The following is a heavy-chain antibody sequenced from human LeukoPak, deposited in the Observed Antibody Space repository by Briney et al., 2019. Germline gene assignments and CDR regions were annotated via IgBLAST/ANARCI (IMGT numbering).Heavy chain of an antibody. CDR2: IYRGGNT. CDR1: GFTVSGHP. CDR3: ARAARPTSDTSGSYWYYLDC. D-gene: IGHD3-22*01. J-gene: IGHJ4*02. Sequence: GGPLRLSCAASGFTVSGHPMSWVHQAPGKGLEWLSVIYRGGNTYYADSVKGRFTISTDNSKNTLYLQMNSLRAEDTAVYYCARAARPTSDTSGSYWYYLDCWGQGILVTVSS. V-gene: IGHV3-53*01.